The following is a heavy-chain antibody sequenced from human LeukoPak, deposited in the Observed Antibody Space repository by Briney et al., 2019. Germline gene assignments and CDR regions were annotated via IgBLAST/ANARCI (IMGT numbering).Heavy chain of an antibody. Sequence: GSLRLSCAASGFTFSSYGMHWVRQAPGKGLEWVAVIWYDGSNKYYADSVKGRFTISRDNSKNTLYLQMNSLRAEDTALYYCARDGYTYYYDSSGYPRYRGQGTLVTVSS. J-gene: IGHJ4*02. CDR1: GFTFSSYG. CDR3: ARDGYTYYYDSSGYPRY. V-gene: IGHV3-33*01. D-gene: IGHD3-22*01. CDR2: IWYDGSNK.